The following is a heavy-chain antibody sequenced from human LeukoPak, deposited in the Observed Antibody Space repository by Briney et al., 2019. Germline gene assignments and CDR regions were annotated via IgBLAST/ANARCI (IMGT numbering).Heavy chain of an antibody. CDR2: ISGSGGST. CDR1: GFTFSSYA. J-gene: IGHJ4*02. Sequence: GGSLRLSCAASGFTFSSYAMSWVRQAPGKGLEWVSAISGSGGSTYHADSVKGRLTISRDNSKNTLYLQMNSLRAEDTAVYYCAKRYRESTWYRDGDDYWGQGTLVTVSS. D-gene: IGHD6-13*01. CDR3: AKRYRESTWYRDGDDY. V-gene: IGHV3-23*01.